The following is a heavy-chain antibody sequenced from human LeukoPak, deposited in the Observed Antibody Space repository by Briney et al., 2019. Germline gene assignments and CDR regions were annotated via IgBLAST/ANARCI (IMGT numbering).Heavy chain of an antibody. Sequence: PSETLSLTCTVSGGSISSYYWSWIRQPPGKGLEWIGYIYYSGSTNYNPSLKSRVTISVDTSKNQFSLKLSSVTAADTAVYYCARLISYYDSSGYPLWFDPWGQGTLVTVSS. CDR2: IYYSGST. CDR3: ARLISYYDSSGYPLWFDP. V-gene: IGHV4-59*08. D-gene: IGHD3-22*01. J-gene: IGHJ5*02. CDR1: GGSISSYY.